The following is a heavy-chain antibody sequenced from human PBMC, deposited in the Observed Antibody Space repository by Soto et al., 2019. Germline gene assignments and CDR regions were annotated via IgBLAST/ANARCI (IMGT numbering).Heavy chain of an antibody. Sequence: QITLKESGPPLVKPTQTLTLTCTFSAFSLSTGGVGVGWIRQPPGKALEWLALIYWDDDKRYSPSLRSRLTITKDTSKNHVVLTITNMDPVDTATYYCIQSRCGGDCLQSYASYYYYGMDVWGQGTTVTVSS. CDR3: IQSRCGGDCLQSYASYYYYGMDV. V-gene: IGHV2-5*02. CDR1: AFSLSTGGVG. J-gene: IGHJ6*02. CDR2: IYWDDDK. D-gene: IGHD2-21*02.